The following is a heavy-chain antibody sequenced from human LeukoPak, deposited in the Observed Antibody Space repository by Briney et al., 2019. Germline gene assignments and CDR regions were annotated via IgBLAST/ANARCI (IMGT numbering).Heavy chain of an antibody. J-gene: IGHJ4*02. CDR2: ISSSSSTI. Sequence: GGSLRLSCAASGFTFSSYSMNWVRQAPGKGLEWVSYISSSSSTIYYADSVKGRFTISRDNAKNSLYLQMNSLRAEDTAVYYCAKGYYYDSSGYSTFDYWGQGTLVTVSS. D-gene: IGHD3-22*01. CDR1: GFTFSSYS. V-gene: IGHV3-48*04. CDR3: AKGYYYDSSGYSTFDY.